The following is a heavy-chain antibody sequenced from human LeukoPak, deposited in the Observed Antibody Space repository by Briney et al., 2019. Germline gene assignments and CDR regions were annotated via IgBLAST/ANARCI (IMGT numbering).Heavy chain of an antibody. V-gene: IGHV1-2*02. CDR2: TDPNSGGT. D-gene: IGHD4-17*01. J-gene: IGHJ4*02. Sequence: ASVKVSCKASGYTFTGYLMHWVRQAPGQGLEWMGWTDPNSGGTNYAQKFQGRVTMTRDTSINTAFMELSRLRSDDSAVYYCASAAVYGDPTNPYFDYWGQGTLVTVSS. CDR3: ASAAVYGDPTNPYFDY. CDR1: GYTFTGYL.